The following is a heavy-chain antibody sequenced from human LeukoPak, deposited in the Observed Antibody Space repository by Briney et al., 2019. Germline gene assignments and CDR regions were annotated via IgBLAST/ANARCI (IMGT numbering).Heavy chain of an antibody. V-gene: IGHV4-39*07. J-gene: IGHJ5*02. Sequence: SGTLSLTCTVSGGSISSSTYYWGWIRQAPGKGLEWIGSIYYSGSTNYNPSLKSRVTISVDTSKNQFSLKLSSVTAADTAVYYCARGLDVVVPAAMLSGFDPWGQGTLVTVSS. D-gene: IGHD2-2*01. CDR3: ARGLDVVVPAAMLSGFDP. CDR1: GGSISSSTYY. CDR2: IYYSGST.